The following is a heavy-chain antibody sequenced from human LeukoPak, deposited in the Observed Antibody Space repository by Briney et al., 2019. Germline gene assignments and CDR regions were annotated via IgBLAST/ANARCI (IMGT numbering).Heavy chain of an antibody. D-gene: IGHD3-16*02. V-gene: IGHV3-33*01. Sequence: GGSLRLSCAASGFTFSSYGMHWVRQAPGKGLGWVAVIWYDGSNKYYADSVKGRFTISRDNSKNTLYLQMNSLRAEDTAVYYCARDDYVWGSYRYEGVVDYWGQGTLVTVSS. J-gene: IGHJ4*02. CDR1: GFTFSSYG. CDR3: ARDDYVWGSYRYEGVVDY. CDR2: IWYDGSNK.